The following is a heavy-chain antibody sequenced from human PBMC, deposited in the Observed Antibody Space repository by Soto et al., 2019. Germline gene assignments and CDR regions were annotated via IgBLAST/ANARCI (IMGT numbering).Heavy chain of an antibody. J-gene: IGHJ4*02. Sequence: QVQLVESGGGVVQPGRSLKLSCAASGFSFSTYAMHWVRQAPGKGLEWAAVISYDGNTEHYADSVKGRLTISRDNSKNTLYLQMDSLSVEDTALYYCATNSGSYPDFWGQGTLVTVSS. CDR2: ISYDGNTE. V-gene: IGHV3-30-3*01. CDR3: ATNSGSYPDF. D-gene: IGHD1-26*01. CDR1: GFSFSTYA.